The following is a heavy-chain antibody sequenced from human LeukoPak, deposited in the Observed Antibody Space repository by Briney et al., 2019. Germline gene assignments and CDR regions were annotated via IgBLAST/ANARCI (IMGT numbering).Heavy chain of an antibody. Sequence: SETLSLTCTVSGDSISSGNYYWSWIRQPAGKGLEWIGRIYTSGGTNYNPSLKSRVTMSLATSKNQFSLKLSSVTAADTAVYYCVRAGYSSGWSHFDYWGQGTLVTVSS. V-gene: IGHV4-61*02. CDR1: GDSISSGNYY. CDR2: IYTSGGT. J-gene: IGHJ4*02. D-gene: IGHD6-19*01. CDR3: VRAGYSSGWSHFDY.